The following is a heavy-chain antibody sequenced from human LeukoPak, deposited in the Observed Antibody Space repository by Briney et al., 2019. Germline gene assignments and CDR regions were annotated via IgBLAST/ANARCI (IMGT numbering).Heavy chain of an antibody. D-gene: IGHD2-2*01. J-gene: IGHJ4*02. CDR1: GFTFSSYA. V-gene: IGHV3-23*01. CDR3: AKDQYCTSTSCYVGY. Sequence: GGSLRLSCAASGFTFSSYAMSWVRQAPGKGLEWVSVISGSGGNTHYGDSVKGRFTISRDNSKNTLYLQMNSLRAEDTAVYYCAKDQYCTSTSCYVGYWGQGTLVTVSS. CDR2: ISGSGGNT.